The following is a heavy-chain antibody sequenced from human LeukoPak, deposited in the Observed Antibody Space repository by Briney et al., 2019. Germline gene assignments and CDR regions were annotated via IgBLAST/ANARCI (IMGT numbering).Heavy chain of an antibody. V-gene: IGHV3-49*04. CDR1: GFNFGDHA. CDR2: IRSKAYRGTT. Sequence: GWSLRLSCTTSGFNFGDHAMTWVRKAPGKGLEWVGFIRSKAYRGTTEYAASVKGRFTISRDDSKSVVYLQMNSLKSEDTAVYYCSRGPIQLWVHNGVDVWGQGTTVTVSS. CDR3: SRGPIQLWVHNGVDV. D-gene: IGHD5-18*01. J-gene: IGHJ6*02.